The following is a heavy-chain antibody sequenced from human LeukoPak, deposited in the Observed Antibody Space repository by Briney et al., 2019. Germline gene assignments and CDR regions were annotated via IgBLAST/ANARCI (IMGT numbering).Heavy chain of an antibody. D-gene: IGHD1-7*01. J-gene: IGHJ4*02. Sequence: ASVKVSCKASGYTFTSYGISWVRQAPGQGLEWMGWISAYNGNTNYAQKLQGRVNMTTDTSTSTAYMELRSLRSDDTAVYYCARDEPITGTTSHADYWGQGTLVTVSS. V-gene: IGHV1-18*01. CDR2: ISAYNGNT. CDR1: GYTFTSYG. CDR3: ARDEPITGTTSHADY.